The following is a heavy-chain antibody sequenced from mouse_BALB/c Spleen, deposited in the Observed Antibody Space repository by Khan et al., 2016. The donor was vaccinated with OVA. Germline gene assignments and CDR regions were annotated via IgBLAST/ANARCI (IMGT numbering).Heavy chain of an antibody. D-gene: IGHD1-1*01. Sequence: EVQLVESGGGLVQPKGSLKLSCAASGFTFNTYAMNWVRQAPGKGLEWVARIRSKSNNYATYYADSVKDRFTISRDDSQSMLYLQMNNLKTEDTAMYSCLRGRDYYCLDYWGQGTTLTVSS. CDR3: LRGRDYYCLDY. V-gene: IGHV10-1*02. J-gene: IGHJ2*01. CDR1: GFTFNTYA. CDR2: IRSKSNNYAT.